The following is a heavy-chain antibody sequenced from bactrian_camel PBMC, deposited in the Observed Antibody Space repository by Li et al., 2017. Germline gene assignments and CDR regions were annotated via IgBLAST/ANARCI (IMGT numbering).Heavy chain of an antibody. CDR2: ITSFTYNT. CDR1: GYTNRFNC. J-gene: IGHJ6*01. Sequence: HVQLVESGGGSVQAGGSLTLSCAASGYTNRFNCMGWFRQAPGKELEWVSGITSFTYNTYYADSAKGRFTISRDNAKNTLYLQLNRLKTEDTAMYYCVRDYKSGDHRDDFGYWGQGTQVTVS. CDR3: VRDYKSGDHRDDFGY. V-gene: IGHV3S1*01. D-gene: IGHD4*01.